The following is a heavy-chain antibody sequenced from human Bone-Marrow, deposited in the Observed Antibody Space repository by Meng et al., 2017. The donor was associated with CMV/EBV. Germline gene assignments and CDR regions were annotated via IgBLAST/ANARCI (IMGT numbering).Heavy chain of an antibody. CDR3: ARVGGFTIFGVVVPDSDYGMDV. J-gene: IGHJ6*02. CDR1: GFTFSSYW. CDR2: IKQDGSEK. V-gene: IGHV3-7*01. Sequence: GGSLRLSCAASGFTFSSYWMSWVRQAPGKGLEWVANIKQDGSEKYYVDSVKGRFTISRDNAKNSLYLQMNSLRAEDTAVYYCARVGGFTIFGVVVPDSDYGMDVWGQGTTVTFSS. D-gene: IGHD3-3*01.